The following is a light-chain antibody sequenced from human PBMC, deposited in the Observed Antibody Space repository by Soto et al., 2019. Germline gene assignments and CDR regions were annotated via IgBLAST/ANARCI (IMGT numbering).Light chain of an antibody. Sequence: VSRQSRSTRSVSPGERAILSCRASQSVRSNLAWYQQKPGQSPRLLIYGASTRATGIPARFSGSGSTTEFTLTISSLQSDDFATYYCQQYCSHSTFGQGTKVDIK. V-gene: IGKV3-15*01. CDR2: GAS. J-gene: IGKJ1*01. CDR3: QQYCSHST. CDR1: QSVRSN.